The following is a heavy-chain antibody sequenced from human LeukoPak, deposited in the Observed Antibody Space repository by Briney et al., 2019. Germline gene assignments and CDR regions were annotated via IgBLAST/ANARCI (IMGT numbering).Heavy chain of an antibody. CDR2: MNPNSGNT. D-gene: IGHD6-19*01. CDR1: GYTLTELS. Sequence: ASVKVSCKVSGYTLTELSMHWVRQAPGKGLEWVGRMNPNSGNTGYAQKFQGRVTITRNTSISTAYMELSSLRSEDTAVYYCARGHSGWLYDVFDLWGQGTMVTVSS. V-gene: IGHV1-8*03. J-gene: IGHJ3*01. CDR3: ARGHSGWLYDVFDL.